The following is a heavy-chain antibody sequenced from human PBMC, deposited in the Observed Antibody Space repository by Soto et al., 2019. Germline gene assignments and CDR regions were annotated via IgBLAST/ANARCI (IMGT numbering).Heavy chain of an antibody. D-gene: IGHD6-19*01. V-gene: IGHV5-51*01. J-gene: IGHJ4*01. Sequence: GESLKISCKTSGYSFSTYWIGWVRQMPGKGLEWMGIIYPGDSDTRYSPSFQGLVTISADTSIGTAYLQMNSLKAEDTATYLCARVVYSNGWIFDYWGQGTLVTVSS. CDR3: ARVVYSNGWIFDY. CDR1: GYSFSTYW. CDR2: IYPGDSDT.